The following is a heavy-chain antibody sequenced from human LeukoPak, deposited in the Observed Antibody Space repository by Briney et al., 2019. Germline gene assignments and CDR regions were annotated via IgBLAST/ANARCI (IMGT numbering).Heavy chain of an antibody. D-gene: IGHD2-2*01. V-gene: IGHV3-30-3*01. J-gene: IGHJ5*02. CDR1: GFTFSSYA. CDR3: ARGGDIVVVPAAIGWFDP. CDR2: ISYDGSNK. Sequence: GRSLKPSCAASGFTFSSYAMHWGRQAPGQGLELVAVISYDGSNKYYADSVKGRFTISRDNSKNTLYLQMNSLRAEDTAVYYCARGGDIVVVPAAIGWFDPWGQGTLVTVSS.